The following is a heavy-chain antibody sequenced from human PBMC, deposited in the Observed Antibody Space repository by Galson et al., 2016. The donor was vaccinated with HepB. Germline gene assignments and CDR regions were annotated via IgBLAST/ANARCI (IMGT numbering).Heavy chain of an antibody. CDR3: ARDLENYYDSSGYDYRWFDP. D-gene: IGHD3-22*01. Sequence: SVKVSCKASGYTFTTYGIHWVRQAPGQRLEWMGWINAGNGNTKYSQKFQGRVTITRDTSASTADTELSSLRSEDTAVYYCARDLENYYDSSGYDYRWFDPWGQGTLVTVSS. CDR2: INAGNGNT. J-gene: IGHJ5*02. CDR1: GYTFTTYG. V-gene: IGHV1-3*01.